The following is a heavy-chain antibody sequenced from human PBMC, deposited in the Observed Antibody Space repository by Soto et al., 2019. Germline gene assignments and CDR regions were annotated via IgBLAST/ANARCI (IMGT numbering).Heavy chain of an antibody. Sequence: QVQLVESGGGVVQPGRSLRLSCAAYGFTFSSYGMHWVRQAPGKGLEWVAVISYDGSNKYYADSVKGRFTISRDNSKNTLYLQMNSLRAEDTAVYYCAKGQWQLVPACDYWGQGTLVTVSS. CDR1: GFTFSSYG. CDR3: AKGQWQLVPACDY. CDR2: ISYDGSNK. V-gene: IGHV3-30*18. D-gene: IGHD6-19*01. J-gene: IGHJ4*02.